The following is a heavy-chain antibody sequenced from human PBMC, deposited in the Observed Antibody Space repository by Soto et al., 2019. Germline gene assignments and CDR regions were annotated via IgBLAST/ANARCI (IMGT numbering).Heavy chain of an antibody. J-gene: IGHJ4*01. D-gene: IGHD3-22*01. CDR3: ARDWSRYYDNSGLIGFY. V-gene: IGHV1-18*04. Sequence: ASVKVSCKASGYTFRSYGISWVRQAPGQGLEWVGWISAYNGDTHYAPKFQDRITLTTETSTDTAYMELRSLRLDDTAVYYCARDWSRYYDNSGLIGFYWGQ. CDR2: ISAYNGDT. CDR1: GYTFRSYG.